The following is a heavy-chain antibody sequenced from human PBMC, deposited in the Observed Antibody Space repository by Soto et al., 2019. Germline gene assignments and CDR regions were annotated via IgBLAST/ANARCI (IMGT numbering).Heavy chain of an antibody. CDR3: ARDPTNWNYYYYGMDV. V-gene: IGHV3-21*01. D-gene: IGHD1-1*01. J-gene: IGHJ6*02. CDR1: GFTFSSYS. CDR2: ISSSSSYI. Sequence: GGSLRLSCAASGFTFSSYSMNWVRQAPGKGLEWVSSISSSSSYIYYADSVKGRFTISRDNAKNSLYLQMNSLRAEDTAVYYCARDPTNWNYYYYGMDVWGQGTTVTVSS.